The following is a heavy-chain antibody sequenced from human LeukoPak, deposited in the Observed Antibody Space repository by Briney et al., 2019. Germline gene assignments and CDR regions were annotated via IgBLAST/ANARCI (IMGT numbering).Heavy chain of an antibody. Sequence: SETLSLTCTVSGGSISSSDSYWGWIRQPPGKGLEWIGNIYYSGTTYYNPSLKSRVTMSVDTSKNQFSLKLSCVTAADTAVYYCARSPKGYCSGGSCYSWDNWFDPWGQGTLVTVSS. CDR2: IYYSGTT. CDR3: ARSPKGYCSGGSCYSWDNWFDP. J-gene: IGHJ5*02. D-gene: IGHD2-15*01. V-gene: IGHV4-39*07. CDR1: GGSISSSDSY.